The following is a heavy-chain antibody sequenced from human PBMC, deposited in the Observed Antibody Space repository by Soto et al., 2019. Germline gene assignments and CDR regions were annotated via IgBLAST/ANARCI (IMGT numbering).Heavy chain of an antibody. D-gene: IGHD2-2*01. J-gene: IGHJ4*02. CDR1: GYTFTGYY. V-gene: IGHV1-2*02. CDR2: IIPNSGVT. CDR3: GSGSLGYCSSPSCWYFDY. Sequence: ASVKVSCKASGYTFTGYYMHWVRQAPGQGLEWMGRIIPNSGVTNYAQKFQGRVTITADKSTSTAYMELSSLRSEDTAVYYCGSGSLGYCSSPSCWYFDYWGQGTLVTVSS.